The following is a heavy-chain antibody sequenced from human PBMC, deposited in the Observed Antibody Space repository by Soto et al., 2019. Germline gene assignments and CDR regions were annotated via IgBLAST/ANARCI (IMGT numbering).Heavy chain of an antibody. CDR3: ARHVYYDVLKKNY. CDR2: IYPGNSDT. D-gene: IGHD3-9*01. Sequence: PGESLKISCKGSEYNFANYWIGWVRQMPGKGLEWMGIIYPGNSDTRYSPSFQGQVTISADTSISTAYLEWSSLKASDTAIYYCARHVYYDVLKKNYWGQGTLVTVSS. V-gene: IGHV5-51*01. J-gene: IGHJ4*02. CDR1: EYNFANYW.